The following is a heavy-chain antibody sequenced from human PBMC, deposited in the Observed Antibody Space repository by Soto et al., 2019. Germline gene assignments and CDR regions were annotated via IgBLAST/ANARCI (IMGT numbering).Heavy chain of an antibody. CDR3: ARGGAGAYRGAFDI. CDR2: ISSSSYI. Sequence: TGGSLRLSCAASGFTFSSYSMNWVHQAPGKGLEWVSSISSSSYIYYADSVKGRFTISRDNAKNSLYLQMNSLRAEDTAVYYCARGGAGAYRGAFDIWGQGTMVTVSS. CDR1: GFTFSSYS. V-gene: IGHV3-21*01. J-gene: IGHJ3*02. D-gene: IGHD1-26*01.